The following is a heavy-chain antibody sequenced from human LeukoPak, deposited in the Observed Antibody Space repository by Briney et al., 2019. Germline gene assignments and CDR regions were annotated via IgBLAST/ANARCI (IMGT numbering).Heavy chain of an antibody. CDR1: GGSISSSNW. CDR3: ARGKQWLVRGNYFDY. D-gene: IGHD6-19*01. CDR2: IYHSGST. J-gene: IGHJ4*02. V-gene: IGHV4-4*02. Sequence: SETLSLTCAVSGGSISSSNWWSWVRQPPGKGLEWIGEIYHSGSTNYNPSLKSRVTISVDKSKNQFSLKLSSVTAADTAVYYCARGKQWLVRGNYFDYWGQGTLVTVSS.